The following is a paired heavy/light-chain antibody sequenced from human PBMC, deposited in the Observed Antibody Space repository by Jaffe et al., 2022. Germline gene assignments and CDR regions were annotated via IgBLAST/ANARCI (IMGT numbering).Heavy chain of an antibody. V-gene: IGHV4-38-2*01. CDR3: ARGTLTTYYYDSSGYYYERGRWHYFDY. D-gene: IGHD3-22*01. CDR2: IYHSGST. CDR1: GYSISSGYY. J-gene: IGHJ4*02. Sequence: QVQLQESGPGLVKPSETLSLTCAVSGYSISSGYYWGWIRQPPGKGLEWIGSIYHSGSTYYNPSLKSRVTISVDTSKNQFSLKLSSVTAADTAVYYCARGTLTTYYYDSSGYYYERGRWHYFDYWGQGTLVTVSS.
Light chain of an antibody. Sequence: QSVLTQPPSVSAAPGQKVTISCSGSSSNIGNNYVSWYQQLPGTAPKLLIYENNKRPSGIPDRFSGSKSGTSATLGITGLQTGDEADYYCGTWDSSLSAHYVFGTGTKVTVL. CDR2: ENN. CDR3: GTWDSSLSAHYV. CDR1: SSNIGNNY. V-gene: IGLV1-51*02. J-gene: IGLJ1*01.